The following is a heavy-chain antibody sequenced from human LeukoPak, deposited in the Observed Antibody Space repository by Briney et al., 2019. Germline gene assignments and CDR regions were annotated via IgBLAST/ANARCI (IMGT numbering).Heavy chain of an antibody. Sequence: GGSLRLSCAASGFTFSSYAVDWVRQAPGKGLEWVAVISYDGSNKYYADSVKGRFTISRDNAKNSLNLQMNSLRGEDTAVYYCARVAYGDYYKDVWGNGTTVTISS. J-gene: IGHJ6*03. V-gene: IGHV3-30*04. CDR2: ISYDGSNK. CDR1: GFTFSSYA. D-gene: IGHD4-17*01. CDR3: ARVAYGDYYKDV.